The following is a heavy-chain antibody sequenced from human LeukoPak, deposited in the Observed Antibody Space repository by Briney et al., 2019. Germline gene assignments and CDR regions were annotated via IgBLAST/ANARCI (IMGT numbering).Heavy chain of an antibody. CDR2: LHYSGST. CDR3: TRPGLPGGY. V-gene: IGHV4-61*01. D-gene: IGHD3/OR15-3a*01. CDR1: GVSVSGGNYC. Sequence: SETLSLTCTVSGVSVSGGNYCCSWHRQAPGKGLEWIGSLHYSGSTVYHPSLKSQVTMSIDTSKPQFSLNLSSATAADTAVYYCTRPGLPGGYWGQGPLVTVSS. J-gene: IGHJ4*02.